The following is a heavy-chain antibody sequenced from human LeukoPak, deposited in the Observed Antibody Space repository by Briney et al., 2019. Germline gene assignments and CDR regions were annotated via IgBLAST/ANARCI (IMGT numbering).Heavy chain of an antibody. CDR2: ISSGSSHI. V-gene: IGHV3-21*01. CDR1: GFTFSSYS. CDR3: ARFGSYVPPVYYYYYFMDV. J-gene: IGHJ6*03. Sequence: GGSLRLSCAASGFTFSSYSMNWVRQAPGKGLEWVSSISSGSSHIYYADSVKGRFTISRDNAKNSLYLQMNSLRAEDTAVYYCARFGSYVPPVYYYYYFMDVWGKGTTVTVSS. D-gene: IGHD2-15*01.